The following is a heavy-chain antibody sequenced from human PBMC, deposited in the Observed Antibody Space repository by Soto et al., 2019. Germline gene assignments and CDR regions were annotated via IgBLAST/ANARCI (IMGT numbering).Heavy chain of an antibody. CDR2: ISTSSSYI. V-gene: IGHV3-21*01. CDR3: AKPGVDTAMAPFDY. J-gene: IGHJ4*02. D-gene: IGHD5-18*01. CDR1: GSTFSSYN. Sequence: GGSLRLSCAASGSTFSSYNMNWVRQAPGKGLEWVSSISTSSSYISYADSVKGRFTISRDNAKNSLYLHMNSLRAEDTAVYYCAKPGVDTAMAPFDYWGQGTLVTVSS.